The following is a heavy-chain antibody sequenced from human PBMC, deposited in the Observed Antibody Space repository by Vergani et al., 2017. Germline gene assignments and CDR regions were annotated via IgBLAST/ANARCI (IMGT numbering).Heavy chain of an antibody. V-gene: IGHV3-30*18. CDR2: ISYDGSNK. J-gene: IGHJ4*02. CDR3: AKDGLLRATIYYYFDY. Sequence: QVQLVESGGGVVQPGRSLRLSCAASGFTFSSYGMHWVRQAPGKGLEWVAVISYDGSNKYYADSVKGRFTISRDNSKNTLYLQMNSLRAEDTAVYYCAKDGLLRATIYYYFDYWGQGTLVTVSS. CDR1: GFTFSSYG. D-gene: IGHD1-26*01.